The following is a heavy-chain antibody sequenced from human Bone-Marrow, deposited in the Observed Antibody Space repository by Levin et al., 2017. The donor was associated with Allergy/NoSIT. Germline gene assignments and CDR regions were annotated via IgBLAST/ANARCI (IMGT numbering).Heavy chain of an antibody. CDR3: ATSYVGATGYFDY. D-gene: IGHD1-1*01. CDR1: ELNVTRNY. CDR2: IYGGGST. Sequence: GGSLRLSCVVSELNVTRNYMNWVRQAPGKGLEWVSVIYGGGSTYYADSVRGRFTVSRDTSKNRLYLEMNSLRAEDTSVYYCATSYVGATGYFDYWGHGTLVTVSS. J-gene: IGHJ4*01. V-gene: IGHV3-53*01.